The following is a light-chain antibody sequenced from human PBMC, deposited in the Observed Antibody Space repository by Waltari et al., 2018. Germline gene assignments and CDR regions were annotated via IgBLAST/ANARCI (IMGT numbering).Light chain of an antibody. CDR1: QSVSIN. CDR3: QQYNNWPPHT. CDR2: GAS. Sequence: EIVMTQSPATLSVSPGERATLSCRASQSVSINLAWYQQKPGQAPRLLIYGASTRATGVPARFSGSGSGTEFTLTISSLQSEDFAVYYCQQYNNWPPHTFGQGTKLEIK. V-gene: IGKV3-15*01. J-gene: IGKJ2*01.